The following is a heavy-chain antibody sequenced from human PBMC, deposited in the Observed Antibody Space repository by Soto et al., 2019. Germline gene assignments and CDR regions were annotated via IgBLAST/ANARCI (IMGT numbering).Heavy chain of an antibody. CDR1: KS. D-gene: IGHD3-9*01. CDR3: AFFFFSRAEDAIRDYRPVSAFLLNRSSDL. CDR2: IDWDDDK. V-gene: IGHV2-70*01. Sequence: KSVSWIRQPPGKALEWLALIDWDDDKYYSISLKTRLTISKDTYKKQVVLTMTNMDPVDTATYYCAFFFFSRAEDAIRDYRPVSAFLLNRSSDL. J-gene: IGHJ2*01.